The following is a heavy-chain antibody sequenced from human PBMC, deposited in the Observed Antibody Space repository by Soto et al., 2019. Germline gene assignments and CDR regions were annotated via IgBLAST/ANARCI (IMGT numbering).Heavy chain of an antibody. CDR3: ARIDRIAVAGPENNWFDP. J-gene: IGHJ5*02. V-gene: IGHV3-7*03. CDR2: IKQDGSEK. D-gene: IGHD6-19*01. CDR1: GFTFSSYW. Sequence: EVQLVESGGGLVQPGGSLRLSCAASGFTFSSYWMSWVRQAPGKGLEWVANIKQDGSEKYYVDSVKGRFTISRDNAKNSLYLQMNSLRAEDTAVYYCARIDRIAVAGPENNWFDPWGQGTLVTVSS.